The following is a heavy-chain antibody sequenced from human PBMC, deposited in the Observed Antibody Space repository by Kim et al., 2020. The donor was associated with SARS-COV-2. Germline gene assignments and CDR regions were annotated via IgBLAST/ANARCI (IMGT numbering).Heavy chain of an antibody. D-gene: IGHD3-10*01. J-gene: IGHJ5*02. Sequence: GGSLRLSCAASGFTFSSYAMLWVRQAPGKGLEWVAVISFDGSNKYYGDSVKGRFTVSRDNSKNTLYLKMNSLRAEDTAMYYCARQGVREPTYWFDPWGQGTLVTVPS. CDR1: GFTFSSYA. V-gene: IGHV3-30*04. CDR2: ISFDGSNK. CDR3: ARQGVREPTYWFDP.